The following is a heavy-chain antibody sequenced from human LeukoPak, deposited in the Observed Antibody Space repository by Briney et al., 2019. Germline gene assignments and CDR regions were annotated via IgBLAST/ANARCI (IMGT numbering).Heavy chain of an antibody. V-gene: IGHV3-7*05. J-gene: IGHJ4*02. Sequence: QPGGSLRLSCAASGFTFSGYWMSWVRQAPGKGLEWVANINQDGSQKHYVDSVKGRFTISRDNAKNSLYLQMNSLRAEDTAVYYCATVRTYTNFDYWGQGTLVTVSS. CDR3: ATVRTYTNFDY. CDR1: GFTFSGYW. D-gene: IGHD5-18*01. CDR2: INQDGSQK.